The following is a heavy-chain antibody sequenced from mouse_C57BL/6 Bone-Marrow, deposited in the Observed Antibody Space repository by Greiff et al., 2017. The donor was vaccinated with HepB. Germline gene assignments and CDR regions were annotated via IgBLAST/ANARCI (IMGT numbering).Heavy chain of an antibody. Sequence: EVKLVESGGGLVKPGGSLKLSCAASGFTFSDYGMHWVRQAPEKGLEWVAYISGGSSTIYYADTVKGRFTISRDNAKNTLFLQMTSLRSEDTAMYYCARPLTGPWFAYWGQGTLVTVSA. CDR3: ARPLTGPWFAY. D-gene: IGHD4-1*01. J-gene: IGHJ3*01. V-gene: IGHV5-17*01. CDR1: GFTFSDYG. CDR2: ISGGSSTI.